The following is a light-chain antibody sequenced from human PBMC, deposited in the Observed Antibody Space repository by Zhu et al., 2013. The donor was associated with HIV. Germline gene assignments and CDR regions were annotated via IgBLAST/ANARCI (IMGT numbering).Light chain of an antibody. J-gene: IGLJ2*01. CDR1: RGSIASNY. V-gene: IGLV6-57*01. CDR2: EDD. Sequence: NFNLTQPHSVSESPGKTVTLSCTRNRGSIASNYVQWYQQRPGSSPITIISEDDQTPSGVSARFSGSIDSSSNSASLTISGLKSEDEADYYCQSYDMHSHAWVFGGGTKLTVL. CDR3: QSYDMHSHAWV.